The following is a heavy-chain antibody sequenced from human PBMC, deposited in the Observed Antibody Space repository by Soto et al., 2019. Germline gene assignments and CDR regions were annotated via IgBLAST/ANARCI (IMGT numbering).Heavy chain of an antibody. CDR2: IYYSGIT. CDR3: ARSPGYYFDY. CDR1: GGSIGSGGYY. Sequence: PSETLSLTCTVSGGSIGSGGYYWSWIRQHPGKGLEWIEYIYYSGITYYNPSLKSRVTISVDTSKNQFSLKLSSVTAADTAVYYCARSPGYYFDYWGQGTLVTVSS. J-gene: IGHJ4*02. V-gene: IGHV4-31*03.